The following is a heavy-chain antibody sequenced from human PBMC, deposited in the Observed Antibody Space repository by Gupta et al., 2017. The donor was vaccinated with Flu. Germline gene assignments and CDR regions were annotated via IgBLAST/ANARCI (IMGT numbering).Heavy chain of an antibody. CDR3: ARTNTLTPLPTRYYGMDI. J-gene: IGHJ6*01. V-gene: IGHV4-34*01. Sequence: QVHLQQWGAGLLTPSTTLSLTCAVYVVSFVGYPWPWLRQPPGKGLEWIGEIDHTGSATYNPSLESRVTISVDTSKNEFSLKLTSLTAADTAVYFCARTNTLTPLPTRYYGMDIWGQGTTVAVSS. CDR2: IDHTGSA. D-gene: IGHD1-1*01. CDR1: VVSFVGYP.